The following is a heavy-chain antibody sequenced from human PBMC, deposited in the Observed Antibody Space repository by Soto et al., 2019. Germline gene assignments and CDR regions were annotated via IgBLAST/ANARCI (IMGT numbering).Heavy chain of an antibody. CDR2: ISYDGSNK. V-gene: IGHV3-30*18. CDR1: GFTFSSYG. Sequence: GGSLRLSCAASGFTFSSYGMHWVRQAPGKGLEWVAVISYDGSNKYYADSVKGRFTISRDNSKNTRYLQMNSLRAEDTAVYYCAKDLIGEEYYDYVWGSYRSHFDYWGQGTLVTVSS. D-gene: IGHD3-16*02. CDR3: AKDLIGEEYYDYVWGSYRSHFDY. J-gene: IGHJ4*02.